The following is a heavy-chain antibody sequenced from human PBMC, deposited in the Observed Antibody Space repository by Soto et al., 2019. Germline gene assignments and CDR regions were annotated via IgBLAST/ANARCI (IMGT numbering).Heavy chain of an antibody. CDR2: IYHSGST. CDR1: GGSISSGGYS. V-gene: IGHV4-30-2*05. D-gene: IGHD1-26*01. CDR3: ARTVIYMGATDFDY. J-gene: IGHJ4*02. Sequence: SETLSLTYAVSGGSISSGGYSWSWIRQPPGKGLEWIGYIYHSGSTYYNPSLKSRVTISVDTSKNQFSLKLSSVTAADTAVYYCARTVIYMGATDFDYWGQGTLVTVSS.